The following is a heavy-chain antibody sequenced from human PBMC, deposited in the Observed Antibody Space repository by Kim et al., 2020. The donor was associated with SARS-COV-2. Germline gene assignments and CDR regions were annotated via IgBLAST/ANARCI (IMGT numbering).Heavy chain of an antibody. V-gene: IGHV4-59*13. CDR2: IYYSGST. D-gene: IGHD5-18*01. CDR1: GGSISSYY. J-gene: IGHJ5*02. CDR3: ARYSGYSYEGLRVWWFDP. Sequence: SETLSLTCTVSGGSISSYYWSWIRQPPGKGLEWIGYIYYSGSTNYNPSLKSRVTISVDTSKNQFSLKLSSVTAADTAVYYCARYSGYSYEGLRVWWFDPWGQGTLVTVSS.